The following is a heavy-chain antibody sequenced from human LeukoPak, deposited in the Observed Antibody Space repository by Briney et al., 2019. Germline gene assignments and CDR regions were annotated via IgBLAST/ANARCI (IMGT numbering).Heavy chain of an antibody. D-gene: IGHD4-23*01. V-gene: IGHV3-7*01. CDR2: IKQDGSEK. CDR1: GFTFSSYW. J-gene: IGHJ1*01. CDR3: ARADGVGVVTPYFQH. Sequence: QTGGSLRLSCAASGFTFSSYWMSWVRQAPGKGLEWVANIKQDGSEKHYVDSAKGRFTISRDNARNSLYLQMNSLRAEDTAVYYCARADGVGVVTPYFQHWGQGTLVTVSS.